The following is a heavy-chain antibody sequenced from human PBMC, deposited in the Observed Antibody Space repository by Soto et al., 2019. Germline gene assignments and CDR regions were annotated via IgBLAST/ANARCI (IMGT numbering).Heavy chain of an antibody. CDR2: ISGTASRT. V-gene: IGHV3-23*01. Sequence: GGSLTLSCAGSGFTPTTTPLSCVRQPPGKGLEWFTTISGTASRTYYVDSVKGRFFISRDNSKNTVTLQMDNLTLDDTAVYYCATSFRYFDNWGQGTRVTVSS. CDR3: ATSFRYFDN. J-gene: IGHJ4*02. CDR1: GFTPTTTP. D-gene: IGHD3-9*01.